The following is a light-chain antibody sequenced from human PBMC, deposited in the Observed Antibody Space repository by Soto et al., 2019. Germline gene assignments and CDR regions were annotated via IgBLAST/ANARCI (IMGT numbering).Light chain of an antibody. CDR3: QQYNSYPWT. CDR2: KAS. V-gene: IGKV1-5*03. CDR1: QSISNW. Sequence: DIQMTQSPSTLSASVGDRVTITCRASQSISNWLAWYQQKPGKAPNLLIYKASNLKSGVPSRFSGSESGTEFTLTITSLQPDDFATYYCQQYNSYPWTFGQGTKVEIK. J-gene: IGKJ1*01.